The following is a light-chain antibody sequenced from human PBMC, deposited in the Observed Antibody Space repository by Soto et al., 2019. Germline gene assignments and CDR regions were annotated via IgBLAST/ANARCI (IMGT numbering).Light chain of an antibody. CDR2: EVT. Sequence: QSVLTQPPSASGSPGQSVTISCTGTSSDVGAYDYVSWYQQHPGKGPKLMIYEVTKRPSGVPDRFSGSKSGNTASLTVSGLQTEDEADYYCSPYAVGNNLYVFGSGTKLTVL. J-gene: IGLJ1*01. CDR1: SSDVGAYDY. V-gene: IGLV2-8*01. CDR3: SPYAVGNNLYV.